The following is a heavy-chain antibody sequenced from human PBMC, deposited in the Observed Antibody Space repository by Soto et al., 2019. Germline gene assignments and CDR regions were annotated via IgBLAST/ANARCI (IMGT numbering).Heavy chain of an antibody. Sequence: QVQLQESGPGLVKPWETLSLTCSVSGGSIIGHYWSWIRQPPGKGLEWIGYIHYTGSTDYNPSLKSRLTISVDTSKTQFSLKLSSVTAADTAVYYCARGGWSLDYWGQGTLVTVSS. CDR2: IHYTGST. D-gene: IGHD2-15*01. CDR3: ARGGWSLDY. V-gene: IGHV4-59*11. CDR1: GGSIIGHY. J-gene: IGHJ4*02.